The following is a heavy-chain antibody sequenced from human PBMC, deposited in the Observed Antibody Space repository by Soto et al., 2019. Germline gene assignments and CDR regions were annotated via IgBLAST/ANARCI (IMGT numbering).Heavy chain of an antibody. CDR3: AKSHQDIVVVPAAIHYYYYYGMDV. V-gene: IGHV3-23*01. J-gene: IGHJ6*02. CDR2: ISGSGGST. D-gene: IGHD2-2*01. CDR1: GFTFSSYA. Sequence: GGSLRLSCAASGFTFSSYAMSWVRQAPGKGLEWVSAISGSGGSTYYADSVKGRFTISRDNSKNTLYLQMNSLRAEDTAVYYCAKSHQDIVVVPAAIHYYYYYGMDVWGQGTTVTVSS.